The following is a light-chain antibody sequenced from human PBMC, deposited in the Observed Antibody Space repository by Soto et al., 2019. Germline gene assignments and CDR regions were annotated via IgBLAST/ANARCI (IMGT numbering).Light chain of an antibody. CDR3: YKYNNAHLP. CDR1: QGISKY. Sequence: DIQMTQSPSSLSASVGDRVTITCRASQGISKYLAWYQQKPGQAPKLLIYAASTMQSGVASRFSGSGSGTDFTLSISRLQPEDVATYYSYKYNNAHLPFGPGTKVDIK. V-gene: IGKV1-27*01. J-gene: IGKJ3*01. CDR2: AAS.